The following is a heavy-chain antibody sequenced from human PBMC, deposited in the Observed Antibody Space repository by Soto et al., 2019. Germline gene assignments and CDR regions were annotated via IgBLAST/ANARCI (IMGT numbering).Heavy chain of an antibody. CDR2: ISSSGSTI. CDR1: GFTFSSYE. J-gene: IGHJ2*01. V-gene: IGHV3-48*03. Sequence: HPGGSLRLSCAASGFTFSSYEMNWVRQAPGKGLEWVSYISSSGSTIYYADSVKGRFTISRDNAKNSLYLQMNSLRAEDTAVYYCARDKSGRPAGYFDLWGRGTLVTVSS. D-gene: IGHD6-25*01. CDR3: ARDKSGRPAGYFDL.